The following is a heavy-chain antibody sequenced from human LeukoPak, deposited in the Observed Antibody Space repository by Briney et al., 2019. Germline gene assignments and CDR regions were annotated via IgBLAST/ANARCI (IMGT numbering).Heavy chain of an antibody. CDR2: ISSSGSTI. CDR1: GFTFSDYY. D-gene: IGHD3-16*02. V-gene: IGHV3-11*01. Sequence: GGSLRLSCAASGFTFSDYYMIWIRQARRKGLEWVSYISSSGSTIYYADSVKGRFTISRDNAKNSLYLQMNSLRAEDTAVYYCARGFYRDPMDYWGQGTLVTVSS. CDR3: ARGFYRDPMDY. J-gene: IGHJ4*02.